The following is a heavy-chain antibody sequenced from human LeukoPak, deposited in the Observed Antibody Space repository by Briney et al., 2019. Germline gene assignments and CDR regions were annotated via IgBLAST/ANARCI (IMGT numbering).Heavy chain of an antibody. J-gene: IGHJ4*02. CDR3: ARRGLTYCSGGSCLLDY. V-gene: IGHV4-39*01. D-gene: IGHD2-15*01. CDR2: IYYSGST. Sequence: GSLRLSCAASGFTFSSYAMSWVRQPPGKGLEWIGSIYYSGSTYYNPSLKSRVTISVDTSKNQFPLKLSSVTAADTAVYYCARRGLTYCSGGSCLLDYWGQGTLVTVSS. CDR1: GFTFSSYA.